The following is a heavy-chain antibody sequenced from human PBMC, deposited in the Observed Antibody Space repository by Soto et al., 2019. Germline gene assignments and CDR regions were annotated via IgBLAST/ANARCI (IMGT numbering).Heavy chain of an antibody. V-gene: IGHV4-30-4*01. CDR3: AREYGRPGYYYGMDF. Sequence: SETLSLTCTVSGGSISSGDYFWSWIRQPPGKGLEWIGYIYYSGSTYYNPSLKSRVTISVDTSKNQFSLKLSSVTAADTAVYYCAREYGRPGYYYGMDFWGHGPSLTLSS. CDR2: IYYSGST. CDR1: GGSISSGDYF. J-gene: IGHJ6*02. D-gene: IGHD4-17*01.